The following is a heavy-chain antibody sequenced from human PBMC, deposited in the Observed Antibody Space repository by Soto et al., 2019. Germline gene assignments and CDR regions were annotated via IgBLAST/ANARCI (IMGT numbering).Heavy chain of an antibody. V-gene: IGHV3-30*18. CDR3: AKVAAVAKGGTVGGLDP. Sequence: XVSLRLSCQTSGFSFSSYAMHWVRQAPGKGLQWVGVISYDGSHKFYGESVKGRFTISRDNSKNTLYLQMPSLTTEDTGIYYCAKVAAVAKGGTVGGLDPWAQGTLVTVSS. J-gene: IGHJ5*02. CDR2: ISYDGSHK. D-gene: IGHD2-15*01. CDR1: GFSFSSYA.